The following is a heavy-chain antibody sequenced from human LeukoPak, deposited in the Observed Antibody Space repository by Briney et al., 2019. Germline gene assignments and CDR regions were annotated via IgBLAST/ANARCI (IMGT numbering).Heavy chain of an antibody. J-gene: IGHJ4*02. D-gene: IGHD1/OR15-1a*01. CDR3: ARALEHGNY. CDR1: GFTFSSYE. V-gene: IGHV3-48*03. CDR2: ISSSGGTI. Sequence: GGSLRLSCAASGFTFSSYEMNWVRQAPGKGLEWVSYISSSGGTIYYADSVEGRFTISRDNAKNSLYLHMNSLRAEDSAVYYCARALEHGNYWGQGILVTVSS.